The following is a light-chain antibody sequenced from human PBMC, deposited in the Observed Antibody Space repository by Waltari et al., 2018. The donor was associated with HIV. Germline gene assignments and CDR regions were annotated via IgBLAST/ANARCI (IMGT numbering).Light chain of an antibody. CDR2: SYK. V-gene: IGLV1-44*01. Sequence: QSVLTQPPSASGTPGQRVTISCSGSSSNIGTNTENWYQQLPGTAPKLLIYSYKHRPSGVPDRFSGSKSGTSASLAISGLQSEDEADYYCASWDDSLNGYVFGTGTKVTVL. CDR1: SSNIGTNT. CDR3: ASWDDSLNGYV. J-gene: IGLJ1*01.